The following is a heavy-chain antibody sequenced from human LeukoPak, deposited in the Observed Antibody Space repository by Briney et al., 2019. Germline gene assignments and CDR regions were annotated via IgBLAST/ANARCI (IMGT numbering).Heavy chain of an antibody. CDR3: ATDRDNSDWQKRFDS. CDR1: GFTFSSYA. D-gene: IGHD2-21*02. J-gene: IGHJ4*02. CDR2: ISGSGGST. V-gene: IGHV3-23*01. Sequence: GGSLRLSCAASGFTFSSYAMSWVRQAPGKGLEWVSVISGSGGSTYYADSVRGRFTISRDNVKNSLHLQMNSLRAEDTAVYYCATDRDNSDWQKRFDSWGQGTLVTVSS.